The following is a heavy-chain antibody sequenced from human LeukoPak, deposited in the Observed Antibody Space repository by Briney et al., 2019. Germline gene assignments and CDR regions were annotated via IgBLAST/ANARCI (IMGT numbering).Heavy chain of an antibody. CDR2: INPNSGGT. J-gene: IGHJ4*02. D-gene: IGHD1-26*01. V-gene: IGHV1-2*02. CDR1: GGTFSSYA. Sequence: ASVKVSCKASGGTFSSYAISWVRQAPGQGLEWMGWINPNSGGTNYAQKFQGRVTMTRDTSISTAYMELSRLRSDDTAVYYCARDMVGATTGFDYWGQGTLVTVSS. CDR3: ARDMVGATTGFDY.